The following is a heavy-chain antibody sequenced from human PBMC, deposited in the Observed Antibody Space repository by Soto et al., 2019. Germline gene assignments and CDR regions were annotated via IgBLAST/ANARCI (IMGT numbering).Heavy chain of an antibody. D-gene: IGHD3-9*01. J-gene: IGHJ4*02. CDR3: ARGYDILTGYSTPFDY. Sequence: SETLSLTCAVYGGYFSGYYLSWIRPPTGKGLEWIGEINHSGSTNYNPSLKSRVTISVDTSKNQFSLKLSSVTAADTAVYYCARGYDILTGYSTPFDYWGQGTLVTVSS. CDR1: GGYFSGYY. CDR2: INHSGST. V-gene: IGHV4-34*01.